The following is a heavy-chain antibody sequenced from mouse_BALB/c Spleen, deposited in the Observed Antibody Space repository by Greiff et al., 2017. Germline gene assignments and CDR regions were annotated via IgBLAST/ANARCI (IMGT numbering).Heavy chain of an antibody. CDR1: GYTFTSYW. CDR3: ARAGGNDYDDAAYYAMDY. J-gene: IGHJ4*01. D-gene: IGHD2-4*01. V-gene: IGHV1S81*02. CDR2: INPSNGRT. Sequence: QVQLKQPGAELVKPGASVKLSCKASGYTFTSYWMHWVKQRPGQGLEWIGEINPSNGRTNYNEKFKSKATLTVDKSSSTAYMQLSSLTSEDSAVYYCARAGGNDYDDAAYYAMDYWGQGTSVTVSS.